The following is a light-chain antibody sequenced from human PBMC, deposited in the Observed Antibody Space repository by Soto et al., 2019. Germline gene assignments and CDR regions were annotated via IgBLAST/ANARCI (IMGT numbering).Light chain of an antibody. CDR1: HSVLYSSYNKNC. V-gene: IGKV4-1*01. CDR2: CAS. Sequence: VETLAADSLAVHLGDGPTITCMSSHSVLYSSYNKNCLAWYQQKPRQLPKLLIYCASTRESAVHVRFSGSGSGIDFTLTIRSLQAAGVALYHCKQYYDNPLTFGGGAKV. J-gene: IGKJ4*01. CDR3: KQYYDNPLT.